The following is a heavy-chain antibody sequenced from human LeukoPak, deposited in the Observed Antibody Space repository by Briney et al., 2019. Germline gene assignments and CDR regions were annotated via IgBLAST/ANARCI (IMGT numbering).Heavy chain of an antibody. D-gene: IGHD2-2*02. V-gene: IGHV4-30-2*01. CDR1: GGSISSGGYY. CDR2: IYHSGST. CDR3: ARDKGCSSTSCYTDY. Sequence: PSETLSLTCTVSGGSISSGGYYWSWIRQPPGKGLEWIGYIYHSGSTYYNPSLKSRVTISVDRSKNQFSLKLSSVTAADTAVYYCARDKGCSSTSCYTDYWGQGTLVTVSS. J-gene: IGHJ4*02.